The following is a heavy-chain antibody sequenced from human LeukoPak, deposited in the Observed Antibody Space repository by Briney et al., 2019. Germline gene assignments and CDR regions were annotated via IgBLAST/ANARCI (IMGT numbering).Heavy chain of an antibody. V-gene: IGHV3-21*01. CDR2: ISSSSSYI. CDR3: ARVYGGGYESKEYGMDV. CDR1: GFTFSSYS. J-gene: IGHJ6*02. D-gene: IGHD5-12*01. Sequence: GGSLRLYCAASGFTFSSYSMNWVRQAPGQGLEWVSSISSSSSYIYYADSVKGRFTISRDNAKNSLYLQMNSLRAEDTAVYYCARVYGGGYESKEYGMDVWGQGTTVTVSS.